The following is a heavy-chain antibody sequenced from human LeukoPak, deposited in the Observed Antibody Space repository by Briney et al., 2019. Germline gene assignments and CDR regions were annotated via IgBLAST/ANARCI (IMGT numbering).Heavy chain of an antibody. J-gene: IGHJ4*02. Sequence: NPSQTLSLTCTVSGGSIGSGGYYWSWIRLHPGKGLEWIGYIYYSGSTYYNPSLKSRVTISVDTSKNQFSLKLSSVTAADTAVYYCVAGYSYFDYWGQGTLVTVSS. CDR3: VAGYSYFDY. CDR1: GGSIGSGGYY. CDR2: IYYSGST. D-gene: IGHD2-21*01. V-gene: IGHV4-31*03.